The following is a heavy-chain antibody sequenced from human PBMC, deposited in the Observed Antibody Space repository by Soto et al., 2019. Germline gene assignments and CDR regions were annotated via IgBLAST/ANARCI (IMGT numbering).Heavy chain of an antibody. CDR3: ARVGSTGTHYYYYYMDV. J-gene: IGHJ6*03. CDR1: GFTFSSYG. Sequence: GGSLRLSCAASGFTFSSYGMHWVRQAPGKGLEWVAVIWYDGSNKYYADSVKGRFTISRDNSKNTLYLQMNSLRAEDTAVYYCARVGSTGTHYYYYYMDVWGKGTTVTVSS. D-gene: IGHD6-6*01. V-gene: IGHV3-33*01. CDR2: IWYDGSNK.